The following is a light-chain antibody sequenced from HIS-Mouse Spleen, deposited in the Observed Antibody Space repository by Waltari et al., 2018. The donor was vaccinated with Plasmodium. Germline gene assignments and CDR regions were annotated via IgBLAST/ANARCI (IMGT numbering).Light chain of an antibody. CDR3: YSTDSSGNHRV. V-gene: IGLV3-10*01. Sequence: YELTQPPSVSVSPGPTARTTCSGDALPKQYAYWYQQKSGQAPVLVIYEDSKRPSGIPERFSGSSSGTMATLTISGAQVEDEADYYCYSTDSSGNHRVFGGGTKLTVL. J-gene: IGLJ3*02. CDR1: ALPKQY. CDR2: EDS.